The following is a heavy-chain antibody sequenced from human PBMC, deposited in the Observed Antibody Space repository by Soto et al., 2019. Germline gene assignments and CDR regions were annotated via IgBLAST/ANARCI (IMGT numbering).Heavy chain of an antibody. CDR2: INHSGST. V-gene: IGHV4-34*01. J-gene: IGHJ6*02. CDR3: ARARLEWLLFSAYYYGMDV. Sequence: SETLSLTCAVYGGSFSGYYWSWIRQPPGKGLEWMGEINHSGSTNYNPSLKSRVTISVDTSKNQFSLKLSSVTAADTAVYYCARARLEWLLFSAYYYGMDVWGQGTTVT. D-gene: IGHD3-3*01. CDR1: GGSFSGYY.